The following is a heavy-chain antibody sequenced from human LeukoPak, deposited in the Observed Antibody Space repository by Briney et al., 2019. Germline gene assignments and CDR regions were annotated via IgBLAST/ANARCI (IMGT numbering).Heavy chain of an antibody. CDR1: GGHISTYY. D-gene: IGHD3-22*01. J-gene: IGHJ4*02. Sequence: SETLSFTCTVSGGHISTYYWSWIRQAPGKGLEWIGYIYYSGSTKYNPSLKSRVTISVDTSKNQFSLKLSSVTAADTAVYFCARGITDSIWYLDYWGQGTLVTVSS. CDR3: ARGITDSIWYLDY. CDR2: IYYSGST. V-gene: IGHV4-59*01.